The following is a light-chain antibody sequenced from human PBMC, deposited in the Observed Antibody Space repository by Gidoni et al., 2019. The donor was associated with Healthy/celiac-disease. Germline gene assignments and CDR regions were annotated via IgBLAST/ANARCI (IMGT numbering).Light chain of an antibody. J-gene: IGLJ2*01. CDR1: NMGSNS. V-gene: IGLV3-21*02. Sequence: SYVLTQTPSVSVAPGQTARITCGGNNMGSNSVHWYQQKPGQAPVLVVYDDSARPSGIPERFSGSNSGNTATLTIRRVEAGDEADYYCQVWDSSSAHVVFGGGPKLTVL. CDR3: QVWDSSSAHVV. CDR2: DDS.